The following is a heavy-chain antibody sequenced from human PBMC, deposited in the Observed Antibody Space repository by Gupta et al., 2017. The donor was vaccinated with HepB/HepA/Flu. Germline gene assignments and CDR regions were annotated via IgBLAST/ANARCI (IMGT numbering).Heavy chain of an antibody. CDR2: IYWDDDK. J-gene: IGHJ4*02. V-gene: IGHV2-5*02. CDR1: GFSLSTSGVG. CDR3: AHRDLAYCGGDCYSFDY. D-gene: IGHD2-21*02. Sequence: QITLKESGPTLVKPTQTLTLTCTFSGFSLSTSGVGVVWIRQPPGKALEWLALIYWDDDKRYSPSLKSRLTITKDTSKNQVVLTMTNMDPVDTATDYCAHRDLAYCGGDCYSFDYWGQGTLVTVSS.